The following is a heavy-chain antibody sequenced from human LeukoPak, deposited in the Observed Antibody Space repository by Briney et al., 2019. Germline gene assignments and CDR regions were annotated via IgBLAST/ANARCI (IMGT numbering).Heavy chain of an antibody. J-gene: IGHJ4*02. CDR1: GFTFDDYA. CDR2: ISWNSGSI. Sequence: GRSLRLSCAASGFTFDDYAMHWARHAPGKGLEWVSGISWNSGSIGYADSVKGRFTISRDNAKNSLYLQMNSLRAEDTALYYCAKDDGDSVAGYFDYWGQGTLVTVSS. CDR3: AKDDGDSVAGYFDY. V-gene: IGHV3-9*01. D-gene: IGHD5/OR15-5a*01.